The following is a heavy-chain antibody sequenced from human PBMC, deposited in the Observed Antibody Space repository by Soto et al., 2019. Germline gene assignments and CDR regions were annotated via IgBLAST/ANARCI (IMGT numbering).Heavy chain of an antibody. J-gene: IGHJ5*02. Sequence: PSETLSLTCTVSGGSTSNYYWNWIRQPAEKRLERIGRVSSTGSTYYNPSLKSRATMSVDTSKNQVSLNLTSVTAADTAVYYCARGVPAAGTDWFDPWGQGTLVPVSS. CDR2: VSSTGST. CDR1: GGSTSNYY. D-gene: IGHD6-13*01. V-gene: IGHV4-4*07. CDR3: ARGVPAAGTDWFDP.